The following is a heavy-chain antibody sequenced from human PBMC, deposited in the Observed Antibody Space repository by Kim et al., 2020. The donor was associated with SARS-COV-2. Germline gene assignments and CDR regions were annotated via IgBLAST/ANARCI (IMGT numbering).Heavy chain of an antibody. Sequence: ASVKVSCKTSGYTFTDSYIHWVRQAPGQGLEWMGRISPNSGVTAYAQKFQGRVTMTKDMSIDTAYMELTRLTSDDTALYFCASGGGGYCGRRFCSPNAYDLWGQGTMVTVSS. J-gene: IGHJ3*01. CDR3: ASGGGGYCGRRFCSPNAYDL. CDR1: GYTFTDSY. CDR2: ISPNSGVT. D-gene: IGHD2-15*01. V-gene: IGHV1-2*06.